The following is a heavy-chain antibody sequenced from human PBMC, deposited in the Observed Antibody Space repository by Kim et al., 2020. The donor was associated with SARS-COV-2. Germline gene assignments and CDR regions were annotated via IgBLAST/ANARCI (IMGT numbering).Heavy chain of an antibody. CDR3: ARDDDGHYGYYYYGMDV. J-gene: IGHJ6*02. Sequence: ASVKVSCKASGYTFTSYYMHWVRQAPGQGLEWMGIINPSGGSTSYAQKFQGRVTMTRDTSTSTVYMELSSLRSEDTAVYYCARDDDGHYGYYYYGMDVWGQGTTVTVSS. CDR2: INPSGGST. V-gene: IGHV1-46*01. D-gene: IGHD4-17*01. CDR1: GYTFTSYY.